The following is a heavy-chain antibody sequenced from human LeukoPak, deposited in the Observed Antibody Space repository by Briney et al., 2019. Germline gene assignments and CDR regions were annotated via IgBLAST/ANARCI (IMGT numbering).Heavy chain of an antibody. CDR2: ISSSGTTM. V-gene: IGHV3-11*01. J-gene: IGHJ4*02. Sequence: GGSLRLSCAASGFTFSNYYMSWIRQAPGKGLEWVSYISSSGTTMYYADSVKGRFIISRDNAKNSLFLQMNSLRAEDTAVYYCARSYRYYYDSSGYYAAGPLDYWGQGTLVTVSS. CDR1: GFTFSNYY. CDR3: ARSYRYYYDSSGYYAAGPLDY. D-gene: IGHD3-22*01.